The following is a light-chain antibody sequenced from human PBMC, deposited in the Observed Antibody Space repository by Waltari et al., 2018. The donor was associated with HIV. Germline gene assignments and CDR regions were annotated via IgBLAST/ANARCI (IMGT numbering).Light chain of an antibody. V-gene: IGKV1-8*01. CDR3: QQYYSYPWT. J-gene: IGKJ1*01. CDR2: GAC. CDR1: QGVSSY. Sequence: AIRMTQSPSSFSASTGDRVSITCRASQGVSSYLAWYQQKPGKAPKLLIYGACTLQSAVPSRFSGSGSGTNFTLTISCLQSEDFATYFCQQYYSYPWTFGQGTKVEIK.